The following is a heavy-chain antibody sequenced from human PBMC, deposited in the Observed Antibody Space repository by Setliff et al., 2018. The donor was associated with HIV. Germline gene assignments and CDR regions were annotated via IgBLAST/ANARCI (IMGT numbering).Heavy chain of an antibody. CDR3: ARLSSYRSSSYYFDY. V-gene: IGHV4-61*02. CDR1: GGSISRGNHF. D-gene: IGHD6-6*01. J-gene: IGHJ4*02. Sequence: TSETLSLTCTVSGGSISRGNHFWTWIRQPAGKGLEWIGRIYTNGSTNYNPSLKSRATIAVDTSKNQFSLKLSSVTAADTAVYHCARLSSYRSSSYYFDYWGQGALVTVSS. CDR2: IYTNGST.